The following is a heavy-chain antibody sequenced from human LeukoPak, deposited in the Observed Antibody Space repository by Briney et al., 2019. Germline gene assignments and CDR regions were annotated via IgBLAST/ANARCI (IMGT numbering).Heavy chain of an antibody. CDR2: MNPNSGNT. J-gene: IGHJ4*02. V-gene: IGHV1-8*03. Sequence: GASVKVSCKASGYTFTSYDINWVRQATGQGLEWMGWMNPNSGNTGYAQKFQGRVTITRNTSISTAYMELSSLRSEDTAVYYCARGRAYYYDSSGYAFGYWGQGTLVTVSS. CDR1: GYTFTSYD. CDR3: ARGRAYYYDSSGYAFGY. D-gene: IGHD3-22*01.